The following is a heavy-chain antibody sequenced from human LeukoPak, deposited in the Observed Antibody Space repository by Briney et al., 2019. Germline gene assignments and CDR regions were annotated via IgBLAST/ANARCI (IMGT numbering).Heavy chain of an antibody. V-gene: IGHV1-18*01. D-gene: IGHD4-17*01. Sequence: ASVKVSCKASGYTFTSYGISWVRQAPGRGLEWMGWISAYNGNTNYAQKLQGRVTMTTDTSTSTAYMELRSLRSDDTAVYYCARDYGDSHYYYYYGMDVWGQGTTVTVSS. CDR1: GYTFTSYG. CDR3: ARDYGDSHYYYYYGMDV. CDR2: ISAYNGNT. J-gene: IGHJ6*02.